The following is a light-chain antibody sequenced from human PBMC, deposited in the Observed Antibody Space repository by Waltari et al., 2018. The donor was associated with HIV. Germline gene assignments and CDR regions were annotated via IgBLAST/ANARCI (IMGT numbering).Light chain of an antibody. J-gene: IGKJ3*01. V-gene: IGKV4-1*01. CDR3: QQYYSAPFT. Sequence: DIVMTQSPDSLAVSLGERATINCKSSQSLLYSSNNKNYLAWYQQRPRQPPKLLVYWASTRESGVPDRFSGSGSGTDFTLTISSLQAEDVAVYYCQQYYSAPFTFGPG. CDR2: WAS. CDR1: QSLLYSSNNKNY.